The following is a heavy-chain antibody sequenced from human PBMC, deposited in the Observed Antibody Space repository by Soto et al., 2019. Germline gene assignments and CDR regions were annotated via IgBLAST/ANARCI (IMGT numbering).Heavy chain of an antibody. V-gene: IGHV4-4*07. J-gene: IGHJ6*02. CDR3: ARGPRLNSSGYFHYYYGMDV. CDR2: IYTSGST. CDR1: GGSISGYY. D-gene: IGHD3-22*01. Sequence: PSETLSLTCTVSGGSISGYYWSWLRQPAGKGLEWIGRIYTSGSTNYNPSLKSRVTMSVDTSKNQFSLKLSSVTAADTAVYYCARGPRLNSSGYFHYYYGMDVWGQGTTVT.